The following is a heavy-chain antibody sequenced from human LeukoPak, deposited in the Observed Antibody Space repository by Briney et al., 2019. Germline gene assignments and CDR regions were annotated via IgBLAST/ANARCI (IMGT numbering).Heavy chain of an antibody. V-gene: IGHV4-31*03. CDR3: ARDRDYDYIWGTYRVFDY. CDR2: IYYSGST. D-gene: IGHD3-16*02. J-gene: IGHJ4*02. CDR1: GGSISSGGYY. Sequence: SQTLSLTCTVSGGSISSGGYYWSWIRQHPGKGLEWIGYIYYSGSTYYNPSLKSRVPISVDTSKNQFSLKLSSVTAADTAVYYCARDRDYDYIWGTYRVFDYWGQGTLVTVSS.